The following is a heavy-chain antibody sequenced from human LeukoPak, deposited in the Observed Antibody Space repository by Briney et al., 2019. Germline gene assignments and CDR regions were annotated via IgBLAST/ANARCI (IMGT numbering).Heavy chain of an antibody. D-gene: IGHD3-16*01. CDR2: IYYSGST. Sequence: SETLSLTCTVSGGSISSGGYYWSWIRQHPGKGLEWIGYIYYSGSTHYNPSLKSRVTISVDTSKNQFSLKLSSVTAADTAVYYCARAGGFFSPFGYWGQGTLVTVSS. CDR1: GGSISSGGYY. CDR3: ARAGGFFSPFGY. J-gene: IGHJ4*02. V-gene: IGHV4-31*03.